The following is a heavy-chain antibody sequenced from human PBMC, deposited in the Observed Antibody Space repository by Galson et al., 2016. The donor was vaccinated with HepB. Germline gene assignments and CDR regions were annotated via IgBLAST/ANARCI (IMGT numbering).Heavy chain of an antibody. CDR3: ARLLVVAPSANSPYDMDV. J-gene: IGHJ6*02. CDR1: EGSFSGYY. CDR2: VTHSGST. V-gene: IGHV4-34*01. Sequence: SETLSLTCAVYEGSFSGYYWSWIRQPPGKGLEWIGDVTHSGSTNYNPSLRSRVTISGDTSKNQFSLKLSSVTAADTAVYYCARLLVVAPSANSPYDMDVWGQGTTVTVS. D-gene: IGHD2-2*01.